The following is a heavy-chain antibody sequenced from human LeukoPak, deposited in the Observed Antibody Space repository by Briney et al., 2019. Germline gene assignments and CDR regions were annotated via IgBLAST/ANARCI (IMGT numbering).Heavy chain of an antibody. Sequence: GGSLRLSYAASGFTFSSYSMNWVRQAPGKGLEWVSSISSSSSYIYYADSVKGRFTISRDNAKNSLYLQMNSLRAEDTAVYYCAREGRGDGYNPDFDYWGQGTLVTVSS. D-gene: IGHD5-12*01. CDR3: AREGRGDGYNPDFDY. J-gene: IGHJ4*02. CDR2: ISSSSSYI. V-gene: IGHV3-21*01. CDR1: GFTFSSYS.